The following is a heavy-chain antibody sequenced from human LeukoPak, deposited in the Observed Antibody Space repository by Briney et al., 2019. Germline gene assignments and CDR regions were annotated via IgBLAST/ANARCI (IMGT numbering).Heavy chain of an antibody. CDR1: GYTFTSYG. V-gene: IGHV1-18*01. J-gene: IGHJ4*02. D-gene: IGHD5-18*01. CDR3: ARDRRGYSYGPRVTFGY. CDR2: ISAYNGNT. Sequence: ASVKVSCKASGYTFTSYGISWVRQAPGQGLEWMGWISAYNGNTNYAQKLQGRVTMTTDTSTSTAYMELRSLRSDDTAVYYCARDRRGYSYGPRVTFGYWGQGTLVTVSS.